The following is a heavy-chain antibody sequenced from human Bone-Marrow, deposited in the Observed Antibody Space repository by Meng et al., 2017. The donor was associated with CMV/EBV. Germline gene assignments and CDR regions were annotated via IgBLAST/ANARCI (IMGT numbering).Heavy chain of an antibody. J-gene: IGHJ4*02. D-gene: IGHD6-13*01. CDR3: ARDGSSWPGAFAY. V-gene: IGHV1-2*02. CDR1: GYTFTGYY. CDR2: INPNSGGT. Sequence: ASVKVSCKASGYTFTGYYMHWVRQATGQGLEWMGWINPNSGGTNYAQKFQGRVTMTRDTSISTAYMELSRLRSDDTAVYYCARDGSSWPGAFAYWGQGTQVTVSS.